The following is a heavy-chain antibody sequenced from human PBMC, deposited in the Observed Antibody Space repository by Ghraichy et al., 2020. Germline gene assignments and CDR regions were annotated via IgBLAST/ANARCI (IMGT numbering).Heavy chain of an antibody. V-gene: IGHV4-34*01. D-gene: IGHD2-15*01. J-gene: IGHJ3*02. CDR2: INHSGST. CDR3: ARDGILSTTFFFAFDI. CDR1: GGSFSGYY. Sequence: SETLSLTCAVYGGSFSGYYWSWIRQPPGKGLEWIGEINHSGSTNYNPSLKSRVTISVDTSKNQFSLKLSSVTAADTAVYYCARDGILSTTFFFAFDIWGQGTMVTVSP.